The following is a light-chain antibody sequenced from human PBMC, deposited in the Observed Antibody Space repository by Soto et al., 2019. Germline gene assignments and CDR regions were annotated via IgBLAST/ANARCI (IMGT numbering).Light chain of an antibody. CDR1: SSDVGGYNY. V-gene: IGLV2-14*01. CDR3: SSYTSSSTVV. CDR2: DVS. Sequence: QSALTQPASVSGSPGQSITISCTGISSDVGGYNYVSWYQQHPGKAPKLMIYDVSNRPSGVSNRFSGSKSGNTASLTISGLQAEDDADYYCSSYTSSSTVVFGGGTKLTVL. J-gene: IGLJ2*01.